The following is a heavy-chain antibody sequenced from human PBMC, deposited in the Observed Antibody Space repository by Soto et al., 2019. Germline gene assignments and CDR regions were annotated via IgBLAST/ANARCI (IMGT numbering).Heavy chain of an antibody. J-gene: IGHJ6*03. D-gene: IGHD6-13*01. CDR3: ARGYSSSDRTAYYYYMDV. V-gene: IGHV3-21*01. CDR1: GFTFSSYS. Sequence: GGSLRLSCAASGFTFSSYSMNWVRQAPGKGLEWVSSISSSSSYIYYADSVKGRFTISRDNAKNSLYLQMNSLRAEDTAVYYCARGYSSSDRTAYYYYMDVWGKGTTVTVSS. CDR2: ISSSSSYI.